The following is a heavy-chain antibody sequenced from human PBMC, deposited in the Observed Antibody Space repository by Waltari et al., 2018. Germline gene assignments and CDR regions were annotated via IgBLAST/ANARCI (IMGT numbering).Heavy chain of an antibody. CDR3: APLRIDAFDI. CDR2: MYYSGST. Sequence: QLQLQESGPGLVKPSETLSLTCTVSGGSISSSSYYWGWIRQPPGKGLEWIGSMYYSGSTYDKPSLNSRVTISVDTSKNQFSLKLSSVTAADTAVDYCAPLRIDAFDIWGQGTMVTVSS. V-gene: IGHV4-39*01. CDR1: GGSISSSSYY. J-gene: IGHJ3*02.